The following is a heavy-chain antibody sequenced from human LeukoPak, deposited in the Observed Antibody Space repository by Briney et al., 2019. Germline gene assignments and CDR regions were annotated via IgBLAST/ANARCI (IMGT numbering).Heavy chain of an antibody. Sequence: PPGGSLRLSCAASGFTFSSYWMSRVRQAPGKGLEWVANIKQDGSEKYYVDSVKGRFTISRDNAKNSLYLQMNSLRAEDTAVYYCARERLVYYDFWSGSTPSDYWGQGTLVTVSS. CDR2: IKQDGSEK. CDR3: ARERLVYYDFWSGSTPSDY. V-gene: IGHV3-7*01. CDR1: GFTFSSYW. D-gene: IGHD3-3*01. J-gene: IGHJ4*02.